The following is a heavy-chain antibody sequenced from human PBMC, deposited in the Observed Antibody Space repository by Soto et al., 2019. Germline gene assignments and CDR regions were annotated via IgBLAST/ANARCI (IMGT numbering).Heavy chain of an antibody. CDR2: LIPVFGSP. V-gene: IGHV1-69*01. CDR1: GGTFSKDA. CDR3: KSVLGYTVAPGNTRYYAMDG. Sequence: QVQLVQSGAEVKKPGSSVTVSCKTSGGTFSKDAINWVRQAPGQGLEWMGLLIPVFGSPIYAQKFQGRTRTPTDESTITAVRDLSSLRSEDTAVYYCKSVLGYTVAPGNTRYYAMDGGGRGTTVSVSS. J-gene: IGHJ6*03. D-gene: IGHD5-18*01.